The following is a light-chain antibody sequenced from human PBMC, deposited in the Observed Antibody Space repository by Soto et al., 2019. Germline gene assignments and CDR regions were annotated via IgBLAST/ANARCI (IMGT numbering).Light chain of an antibody. CDR3: QQYYSLSPLS. J-gene: IGKJ4*01. V-gene: IGKV4-1*01. CDR1: RGVLYIPDNKNY. CDR2: WAS. Sequence: DIVMTQSPDSLALSLGERATINCKSSRGVLYIPDNKNYLAWDQHKPGQTPTLLIYWASTRESGVPDRFSGSGSGSDFSRTIISLQAEDVAVYYCQQYYSLSPLSFGGWTKVEIK.